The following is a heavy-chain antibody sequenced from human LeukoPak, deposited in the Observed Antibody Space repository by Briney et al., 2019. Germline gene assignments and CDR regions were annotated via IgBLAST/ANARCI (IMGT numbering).Heavy chain of an antibody. J-gene: IGHJ5*02. CDR1: GFTFSIYW. V-gene: IGHV3-7*01. D-gene: IGHD3-3*01. CDR3: ARELRRRFDP. Sequence: PGGSLRLSCAASGFTFSIYWMSWVRQAPGKGLEWVANIKQDGSEKYYVDSVKGRFTISRDNAKNSLYLQMNSLRAEDTAVYYCARELRRRFDPWGQGTLVTVSS. CDR2: IKQDGSEK.